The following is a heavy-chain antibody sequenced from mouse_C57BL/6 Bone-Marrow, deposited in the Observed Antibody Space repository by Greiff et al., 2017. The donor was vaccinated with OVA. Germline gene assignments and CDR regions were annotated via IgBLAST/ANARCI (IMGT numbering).Heavy chain of an antibody. CDR3: AREGGSSYGFAY. CDR1: GYTFTSYW. CDR2: IDPSDSET. D-gene: IGHD1-1*01. Sequence: VQLQQPGAELVRPGSSVKLSCKASGYTFTSYWVHWVKQRPIQGLEWIGNIDPSDSETHYNQKFKDKATLTVDKSSSTAYMQLSSLTSEDSAVYYCAREGGSSYGFAYWGQGTLVTVSA. V-gene: IGHV1-52*01. J-gene: IGHJ3*01.